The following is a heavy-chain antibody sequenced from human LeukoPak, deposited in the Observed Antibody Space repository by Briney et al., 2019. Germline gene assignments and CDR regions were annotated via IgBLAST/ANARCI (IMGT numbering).Heavy chain of an antibody. J-gene: IGHJ4*02. CDR2: IYYSGST. Sequence: SSETLSLTCTFSGGSISSGGYYWSWIRQPPGKGLEWIGYIYYSGSTYYNPSLKSRVTISVDTSKTQFSLKLSSVTAADTAVYYCAREVVGASFDYWGQGTLVTVSS. CDR3: AREVVGASFDY. D-gene: IGHD1-26*01. CDR1: GGSISSGGYY. V-gene: IGHV4-31*03.